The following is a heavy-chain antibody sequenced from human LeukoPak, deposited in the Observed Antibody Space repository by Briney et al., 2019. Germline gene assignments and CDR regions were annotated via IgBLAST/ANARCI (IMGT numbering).Heavy chain of an antibody. D-gene: IGHD3-22*01. CDR2: INHSGST. J-gene: IGHJ4*02. Sequence: SSETLSLTCAVYGGSFSDYYWTWIRLPPGKGLEWIGEINHSGSTNYNPSLKSRVTIFVDTSKSQFSLKLNSVTAADTAVYYCARGYYYDSSGYYLGYWGQGNLVTVSS. CDR3: ARGYYYDSSGYYLGY. V-gene: IGHV4-34*01. CDR1: GGSFSDYY.